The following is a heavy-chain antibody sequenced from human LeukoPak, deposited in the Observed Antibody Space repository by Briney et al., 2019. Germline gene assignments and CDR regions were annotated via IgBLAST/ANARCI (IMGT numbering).Heavy chain of an antibody. CDR1: GYSFTSYG. V-gene: IGHV1-18*01. CDR2: ISAYNGNT. D-gene: IGHD3-22*01. Sequence: ASVKVSCKASGYSFTSYGLSWVRQAPGQGLEWMGWISAYNGNTNYAQNLQGRVTMTTDTPTSTAYMELRSLRSDDTAVYYRARDLPMIVKRLALDIWGQGTMVTVSS. J-gene: IGHJ3*02. CDR3: ARDLPMIVKRLALDI.